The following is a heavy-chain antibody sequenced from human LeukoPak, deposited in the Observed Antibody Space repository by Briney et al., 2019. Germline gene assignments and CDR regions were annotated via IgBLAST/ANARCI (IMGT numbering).Heavy chain of an antibody. CDR2: LRNDESEV. D-gene: IGHD1-14*01. CDR3: VKDTGRGDF. V-gene: IGHV3-30*02. Sequence: PGGSLRLSCAASGFIFRNYGMHWVRQAQGKGLEWVAFLRNDESEVFYADSVKGRFIISRDNSKNTLYLQMSSLRDEDTAVYYCVKDTGRGDFGGQGTQVTVSS. CDR1: GFIFRNYG. J-gene: IGHJ4*02.